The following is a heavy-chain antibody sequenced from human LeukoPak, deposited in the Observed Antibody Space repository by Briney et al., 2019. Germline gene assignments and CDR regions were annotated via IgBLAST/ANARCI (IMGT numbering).Heavy chain of an antibody. Sequence: GGSLRLSCAASGFSFSDHWMNWVRQAPGKGLECVSSISSSSSSIYYADSVKGRFTISRDDAKNSLYLQMNSLRAEDTAVYYCARTATDTGEFDYWGQGTLVTVSS. V-gene: IGHV3-21*01. CDR3: ARTATDTGEFDY. CDR2: ISSSSSSI. D-gene: IGHD6-13*01. CDR1: GFSFSDHW. J-gene: IGHJ4*02.